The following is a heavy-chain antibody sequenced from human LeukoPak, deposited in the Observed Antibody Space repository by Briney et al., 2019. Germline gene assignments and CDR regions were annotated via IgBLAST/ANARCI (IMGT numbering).Heavy chain of an antibody. J-gene: IGHJ5*02. CDR2: IYYSGST. V-gene: IGHV4-39*07. D-gene: IGHD3-3*01. Sequence: PSETLSLTCTVSGGSISSSSYYWGWIRQPPGKGLEWIGSIYYSGSTYYNPSLKSRVTISVDTSKNQFSLKLSSVTAADTAVYYCARGPYYDFWSGLKVWFDPWGQGTLVTVSS. CDR3: ARGPYYDFWSGLKVWFDP. CDR1: GGSISSSSYY.